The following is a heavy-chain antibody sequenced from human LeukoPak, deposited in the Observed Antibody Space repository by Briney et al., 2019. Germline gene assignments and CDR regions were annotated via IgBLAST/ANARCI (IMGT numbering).Heavy chain of an antibody. V-gene: IGHV3-48*03. CDR2: ISSSGSTI. Sequence: GGSLRLSCAASGFTFSSYEMNWVRQAPGKGLEWVSYISSSGSTIYYADSVKGRFTISRDNAKNSLYLQMNSLRAEDTAVYYCAKGELVGATYYYYMDVWGKGTTVTVSS. CDR3: AKGELVGATYYYYMDV. CDR1: GFTFSSYE. D-gene: IGHD1-26*01. J-gene: IGHJ6*03.